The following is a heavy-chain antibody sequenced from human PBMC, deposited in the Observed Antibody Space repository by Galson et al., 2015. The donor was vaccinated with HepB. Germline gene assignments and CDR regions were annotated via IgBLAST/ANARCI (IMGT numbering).Heavy chain of an antibody. Sequence: SCKASGGTFSTYTLSWVRQAPGQGLEWMGGIIPIFGTANYAQKFQGRVTITADESTSTAYMELSSPRSEDTAVYYCARDYYGSGSSLNWFDPWGQGTLVTVSS. CDR2: IIPIFGTA. CDR3: ARDYYGSGSSLNWFDP. D-gene: IGHD3-10*01. CDR1: GGTFSTYT. V-gene: IGHV1-69*01. J-gene: IGHJ5*02.